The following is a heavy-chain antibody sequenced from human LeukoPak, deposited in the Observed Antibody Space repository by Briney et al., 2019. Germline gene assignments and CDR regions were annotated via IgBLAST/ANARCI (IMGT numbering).Heavy chain of an antibody. J-gene: IGHJ4*02. D-gene: IGHD2/OR15-2a*01. CDR3: AKAGNGNYFLDY. CDR1: GFTFSNYA. Sequence: GGSLRLSCAASGFTFSNYAVNWVRQAPGKGLEWVSVISSSGERTYYANSVKGRFTITRDNSENTLYLQMNSLRAEDSAVYYCAKAGNGNYFLDYWGQGTLITVSS. CDR2: ISSSGERT. V-gene: IGHV3-23*01.